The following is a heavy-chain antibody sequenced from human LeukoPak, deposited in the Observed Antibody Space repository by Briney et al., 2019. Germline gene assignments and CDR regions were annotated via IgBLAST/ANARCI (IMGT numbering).Heavy chain of an antibody. CDR3: ARLRGIYFPDY. Sequence: SETLSLTCAVSGGSLNDYYWTWIRQPPGKGLEWIAYIFYSGATNYNPSLRSRVTISVDTSKNQFSLRLSSVTAADTAVYYCARLRGIYFPDYWGQGTLVTVSS. CDR1: GGSLNDYY. CDR2: IFYSGAT. D-gene: IGHD2/OR15-2a*01. V-gene: IGHV4-59*01. J-gene: IGHJ4*02.